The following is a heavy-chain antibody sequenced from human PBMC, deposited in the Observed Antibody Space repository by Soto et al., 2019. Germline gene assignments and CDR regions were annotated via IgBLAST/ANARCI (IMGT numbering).Heavy chain of an antibody. CDR2: IYYSGST. Sequence: SETLSLTCTVSGGSISSYYWSWIRQPPGKGLEWIGYIYYSGSTNYNPSLKSRVTISVDTSKNQFSLKLSSVTAADTAVYYCARGTSGLTAMVQRGYYYYYGMDVWGQGTTVTVSS. CDR1: GGSISSYY. J-gene: IGHJ6*02. V-gene: IGHV4-59*01. CDR3: ARGTSGLTAMVQRGYYYYYGMDV. D-gene: IGHD5-18*01.